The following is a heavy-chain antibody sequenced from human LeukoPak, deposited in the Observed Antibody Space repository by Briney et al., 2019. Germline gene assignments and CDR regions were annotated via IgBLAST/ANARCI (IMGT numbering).Heavy chain of an antibody. CDR3: ARDSTGYSSSPGWSDP. Sequence: SVKVSCKASGGTFSSYAISWVRQAPGQGLEWMGRIIPILGIANYAQKIQGRVTITADKSTSTAYMELSSLRSEDTAVYYCARDSTGYSSSPGWSDPWGQGTLVTVSS. CDR2: IIPILGIA. J-gene: IGHJ5*02. D-gene: IGHD6-13*01. CDR1: GGTFSSYA. V-gene: IGHV1-69*04.